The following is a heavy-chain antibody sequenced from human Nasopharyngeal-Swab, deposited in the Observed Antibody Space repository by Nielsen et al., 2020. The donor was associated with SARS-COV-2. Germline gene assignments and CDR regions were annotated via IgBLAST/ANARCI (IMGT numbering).Heavy chain of an antibody. V-gene: IGHV3-11*04. Sequence: GGSPRLSCAASGFTFSDYCMSWIRQAPGKGLEWVSHISTTGSSKYYADSLKGRFTISRDNDKNSLYLQMNSLRADDTAVYYCASGGYDFWSGYPSDYWGLGTLVTVSS. CDR2: ISTTGSSK. J-gene: IGHJ4*02. CDR1: GFTFSDYC. CDR3: ASGGYDFWSGYPSDY. D-gene: IGHD3-3*01.